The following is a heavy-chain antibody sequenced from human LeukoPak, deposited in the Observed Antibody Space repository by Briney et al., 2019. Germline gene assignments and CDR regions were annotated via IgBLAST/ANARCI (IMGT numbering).Heavy chain of an antibody. CDR3: ARSTLYYDTSGYYYESFDY. CDR2: ISTTGDT. CDR1: GFTFSSYD. Sequence: GGSLRLSCAASGFTFSSYDMHWVRQATRKGLEWVSSISTTGDTYYPGSVKGRFTVSRENAKNSLYLQMNSLRAGDTAVYYCARSTLYYDTSGYYYESFDYWGQGTLVTVSS. D-gene: IGHD3-22*01. V-gene: IGHV3-13*01. J-gene: IGHJ4*02.